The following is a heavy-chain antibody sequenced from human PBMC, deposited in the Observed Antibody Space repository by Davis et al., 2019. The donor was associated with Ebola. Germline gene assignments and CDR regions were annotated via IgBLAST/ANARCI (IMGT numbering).Heavy chain of an antibody. V-gene: IGHV3-30*02. D-gene: IGHD3-9*01. CDR1: GFSISGYG. CDR2: IRYDASHK. CDR3: ASIDVRGPFEVN. Sequence: GESLKISCAASGFSISGYGMHWVRQAPGKGLEWVAFIRYDASHKDYTDSVKGRFTISRDNSKNTLYLQMNSLRADDTAVYYCASIDVRGPFEVNWGQGTLVTVSS. J-gene: IGHJ4*02.